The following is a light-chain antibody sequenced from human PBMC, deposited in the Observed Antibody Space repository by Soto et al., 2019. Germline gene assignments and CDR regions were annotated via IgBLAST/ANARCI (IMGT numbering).Light chain of an antibody. CDR2: TVS. Sequence: QSVLTQPASVSGSPGQSITISCTGTSSDVGANIFVSWYQQHPGKVPTLMIYTVSSRPSGVSQRFSGSKSGNTASLTISGLQAEDEADYYCSSFTTDSTYVFGTGTKV. J-gene: IGLJ1*01. CDR1: SSDVGANIF. V-gene: IGLV2-14*01. CDR3: SSFTTDSTYV.